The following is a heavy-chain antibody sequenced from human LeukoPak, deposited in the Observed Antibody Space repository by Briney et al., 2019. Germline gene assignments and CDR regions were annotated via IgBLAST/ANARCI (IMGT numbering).Heavy chain of an antibody. V-gene: IGHV3-7*05. CDR3: ARDLVVVVTASTAFDY. Sequence: GGSLRLSCAASGFTSSSYWMSWVRQAPGKGLEWVANIKQDGSEKYYVDSVKGRFTISRDNAKNSLYLQMNSLRAEDTAVYYCARDLVVVVTASTAFDYWGQGTLVTVSS. CDR2: IKQDGSEK. CDR1: GFTSSSYW. D-gene: IGHD2-21*02. J-gene: IGHJ4*02.